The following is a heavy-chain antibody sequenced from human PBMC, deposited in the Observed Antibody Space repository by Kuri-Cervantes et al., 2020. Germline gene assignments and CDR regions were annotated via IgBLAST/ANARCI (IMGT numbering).Heavy chain of an antibody. J-gene: IGHJ4*02. Sequence: SETLSLTCTVSGYSISSGYYWGWIRQPPGKGLEWIGSIYHSGSTYYNPSLKSRVTISVDTSKNQFSLKLSSVTAADTAVYYCARDRLELGYNIGQTDYWGQGTLVTVSS. CDR1: GYSISSGYY. D-gene: IGHD1-7*01. CDR3: ARDRLELGYNIGQTDY. V-gene: IGHV4-38-2*02. CDR2: IYHSGST.